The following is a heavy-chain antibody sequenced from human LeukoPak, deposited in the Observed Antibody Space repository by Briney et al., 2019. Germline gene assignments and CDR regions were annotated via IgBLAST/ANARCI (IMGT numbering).Heavy chain of an antibody. CDR1: GFTFSSYW. Sequence: GGSLRLSCAASGFTFSSYWMSWVRQAPGKGLEWVANIKQDGSEKYYVDSVKGRFTISRDNSKNTLYLQMNSLRGEDTAVYYCAKDHRAYCGGDCVDFDYWGQGTLVTVSS. CDR3: AKDHRAYCGGDCVDFDY. CDR2: IKQDGSEK. D-gene: IGHD2-21*02. V-gene: IGHV3-7*01. J-gene: IGHJ4*02.